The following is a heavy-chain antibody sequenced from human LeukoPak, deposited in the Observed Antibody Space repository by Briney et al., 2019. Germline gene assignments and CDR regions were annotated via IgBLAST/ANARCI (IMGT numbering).Heavy chain of an antibody. CDR1: GGSFSGYY. CDR3: ARDRIVRYSSGWSYNWFDP. Sequence: PSETLSLTCAVYGGSFSGYYWSWIRQPPGKGLEWIGEINHSGSTNYNPSLKSRVTISVDTSKNQFSLKLSSVTAADTAVYYCARDRIVRYSSGWSYNWFDPWGQGTLVTVSS. V-gene: IGHV4-34*01. J-gene: IGHJ5*02. CDR2: INHSGST. D-gene: IGHD6-19*01.